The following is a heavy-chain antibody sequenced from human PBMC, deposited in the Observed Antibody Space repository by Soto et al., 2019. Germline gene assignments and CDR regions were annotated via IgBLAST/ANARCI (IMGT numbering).Heavy chain of an antibody. D-gene: IGHD3-22*01. CDR1: GYSFTSYW. CDR3: ARPNYYDSPDMAFDI. V-gene: IGHV5-10-1*01. CDR2: IDPSDSYT. J-gene: IGHJ3*02. Sequence: GESLKISCKGSGYSFTSYWISWVRQMPGKGLEWMGRIDPSDSYTNYSPSFQGHVTISADKSISTAYLQWSSLKASDTAMYYCARPNYYDSPDMAFDIWGQGTMVTVSS.